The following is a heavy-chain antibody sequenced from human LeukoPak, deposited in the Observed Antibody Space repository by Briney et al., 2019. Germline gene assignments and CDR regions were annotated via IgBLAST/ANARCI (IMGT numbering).Heavy chain of an antibody. Sequence: SETLSLTCAVYGGSFSGYYWSWIRHPPGKGLEWIGEINHSGSTNYNPSLKSRVTISVDTSKNHFSLKLSSVTAADTAVYYCARLGIAARRGDYWGQGTLVTVSS. J-gene: IGHJ4*02. V-gene: IGHV4-34*01. CDR1: GGSFSGYY. CDR2: INHSGST. CDR3: ARLGIAARRGDY. D-gene: IGHD6-6*01.